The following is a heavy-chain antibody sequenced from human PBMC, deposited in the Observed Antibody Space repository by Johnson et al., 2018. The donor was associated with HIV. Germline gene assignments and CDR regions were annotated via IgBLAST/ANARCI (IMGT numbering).Heavy chain of an antibody. Sequence: VHLVESGGGLVQPGGSLRLSCAASGFIFSSYAMHWVRQAPGKGLEYVSGVSSNGGKTYYANSVKGRFTISRDNSKNTLYLQMGSLRTEDMAVYHCARARYTSDWYLYDAFDLWGQGTMVTVSS. D-gene: IGHD6-13*01. V-gene: IGHV3-64*01. CDR2: VSSNGGKT. CDR3: ARARYTSDWYLYDAFDL. CDR1: GFIFSSYA. J-gene: IGHJ3*01.